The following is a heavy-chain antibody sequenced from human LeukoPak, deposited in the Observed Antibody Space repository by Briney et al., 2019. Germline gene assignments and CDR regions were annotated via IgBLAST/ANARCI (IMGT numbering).Heavy chain of an antibody. V-gene: IGHV4-59*01. Sequence: SETLSLTCTVSGGSISSYYWSWIRQPPGKGLEWIGYIYYSGSTNYNPSLKSRVTISVDTSKNQFSLKLSSVTAADTAVYYCARDGGGWYGAGFDYWGQGTLVTVPS. D-gene: IGHD6-19*01. J-gene: IGHJ4*02. CDR3: ARDGGGWYGAGFDY. CDR2: IYYSGST. CDR1: GGSISSYY.